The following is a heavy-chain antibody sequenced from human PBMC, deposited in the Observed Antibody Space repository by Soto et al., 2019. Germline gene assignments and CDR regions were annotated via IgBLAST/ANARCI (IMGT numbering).Heavy chain of an antibody. CDR3: ARATLSSWYLHYYYGMDV. V-gene: IGHV3-33*01. CDR1: GFTFSSYG. J-gene: IGHJ6*02. Sequence: ESGGGVVQPGRSLRLSCAASGFTFSSYGMHWVRQAPGKGLEWVAVIWYDGSNKYYADSVKGRFTISRDNSKNTLYLQMNSLRAEDTAVYYCARATLSSWYLHYYYGMDVGGQGTTVTVSS. CDR2: IWYDGSNK. D-gene: IGHD6-13*01.